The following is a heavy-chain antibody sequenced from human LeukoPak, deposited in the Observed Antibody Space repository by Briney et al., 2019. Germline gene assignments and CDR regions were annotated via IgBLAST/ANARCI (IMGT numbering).Heavy chain of an antibody. CDR3: AGLDIVATEMDNWFDP. CDR2: INHSGST. V-gene: IGHV4-34*01. Sequence: PSETLSLTCAVYGGSFSGYYWSWIRQPPGKGLEWIGEINHSGSTNYNPSLKSRVTISVDTSKNQFSLKLSSVTAADTAVYYCAGLDIVATEMDNWFDPWGQGTLVTVSS. D-gene: IGHD5-12*01. CDR1: GGSFSGYY. J-gene: IGHJ5*02.